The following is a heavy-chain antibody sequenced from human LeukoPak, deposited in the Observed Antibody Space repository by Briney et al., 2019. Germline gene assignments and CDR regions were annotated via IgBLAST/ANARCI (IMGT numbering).Heavy chain of an antibody. CDR1: GFTFSDYW. D-gene: IGHD2-15*01. CDR2: IKYDGDEE. J-gene: IGHJ6*02. CDR3: ARAELPALYYYYYGMDV. Sequence: GGSLRLSCAASGFTFSDYWMSWMRQAPGKGLEWVANIKYDGDEEYYVDSVKGRFTISRDNAKNTLYLQMNSLRAEDTAVYYCARAELPALYYYYYGMDVWGQGTTVTVSS. V-gene: IGHV3-7*01.